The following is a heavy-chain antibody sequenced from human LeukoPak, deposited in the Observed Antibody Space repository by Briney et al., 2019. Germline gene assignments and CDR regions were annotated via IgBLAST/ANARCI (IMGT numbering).Heavy chain of an antibody. CDR3: ARDVTYYDSRGLRLSGYFQE. D-gene: IGHD3-22*01. Sequence: PGGSLRLSCAASGFTFKNFALHWVRQAPGKGLEWVAVISYDGSTEYYADSVKGRFTISRDNSKNTLYLQMSSLRAEDTAVYYCARDVTYYDSRGLRLSGYFQEWGQGTLVTVSS. CDR2: ISYDGSTE. CDR1: GFTFKNFA. V-gene: IGHV3-30*04. J-gene: IGHJ1*01.